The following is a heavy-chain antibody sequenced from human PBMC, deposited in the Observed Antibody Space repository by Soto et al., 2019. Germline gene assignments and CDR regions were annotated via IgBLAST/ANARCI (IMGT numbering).Heavy chain of an antibody. J-gene: IGHJ3*02. Sequence: EVQLVESGGGLVQPGGSLRLSCAASGFTFSSYTMNWVRQAPGKGLEWVSYISSSSGTRYYADSVKGRFTVSRDNAKNARYLQMNSLRAEDTAVYHCARDLYSSSWYDAFDIWGQGTVVTVSS. V-gene: IGHV3-48*01. D-gene: IGHD6-13*01. CDR3: ARDLYSSSWYDAFDI. CDR2: ISSSSGTR. CDR1: GFTFSSYT.